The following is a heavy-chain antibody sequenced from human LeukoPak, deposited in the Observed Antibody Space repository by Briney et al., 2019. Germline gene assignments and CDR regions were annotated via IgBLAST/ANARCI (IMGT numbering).Heavy chain of an antibody. CDR1: GYTFTSYA. D-gene: IGHD4-17*01. Sequence: VASVKVSCKASGYTFTSYAMHWVRQAPGQRLEWMGWINAGNGNTKYSQKFQGRVTITRDTSASTAYMELSSLRSEDTAVYYCARGPATVTYPGTFDIWGQGTMVTVSS. V-gene: IGHV1-3*01. J-gene: IGHJ3*02. CDR3: ARGPATVTYPGTFDI. CDR2: INAGNGNT.